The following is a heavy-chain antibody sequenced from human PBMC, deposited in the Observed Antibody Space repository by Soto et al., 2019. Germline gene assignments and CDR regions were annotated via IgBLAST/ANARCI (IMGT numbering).Heavy chain of an antibody. CDR2: IYYSGST. V-gene: IGHV4-31*03. Sequence: QVQLQESGPGLVKPSQTLSLTCTVSGCSISSGGYYWSWIRQHPGTGLEWIGYIYYSGSTYYNPSNKSRVTISVDTSKNQFSLKPSSVTAADTAVYYCARGYRGYYFDYWGQGTLVTVSS. J-gene: IGHJ4*02. CDR3: ARGYRGYYFDY. CDR1: GCSISSGGYY. D-gene: IGHD3-10*01.